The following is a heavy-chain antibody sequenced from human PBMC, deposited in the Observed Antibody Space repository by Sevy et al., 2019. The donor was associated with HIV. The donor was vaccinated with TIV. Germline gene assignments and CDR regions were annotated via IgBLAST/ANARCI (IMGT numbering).Heavy chain of an antibody. V-gene: IGHV3-30-3*01. CDR3: ARNDHYFDF. CDR2: ISSDGSIT. J-gene: IGHJ4*02. Sequence: GGSLRLSCAASGFTFNNYALHWVRQAPGKGLEWVAVISSDGSITYYADSVKGRFTISRDNSKNTLYLQMNSLRVEDTAVYYCARNDHYFDFWGQGTVVTVSS. D-gene: IGHD3-16*01. CDR1: GFTFNNYA.